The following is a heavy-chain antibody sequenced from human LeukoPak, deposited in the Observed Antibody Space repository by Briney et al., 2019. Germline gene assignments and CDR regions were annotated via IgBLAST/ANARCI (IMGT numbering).Heavy chain of an antibody. CDR1: GFTFSSYE. D-gene: IGHD4-17*01. CDR3: ARSLYGDYALSLDY. Sequence: PGGSLRLSCAASGFTFSSYEMNWVRQAPGKGLEWVSYISSSGSTIYYADSVKGRFTISRDNAKNSLYLQMNSLRAEDTAVYYCARSLYGDYALSLDYWGQGTLVTVSS. V-gene: IGHV3-48*03. J-gene: IGHJ4*02. CDR2: ISSSGSTI.